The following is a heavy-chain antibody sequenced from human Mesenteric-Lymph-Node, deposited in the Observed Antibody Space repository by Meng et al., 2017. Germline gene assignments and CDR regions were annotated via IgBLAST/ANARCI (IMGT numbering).Heavy chain of an antibody. CDR3: ARAGVNIMVRGVIPEPAWD. D-gene: IGHD3-10*01. CDR1: GYTFTSYA. Sequence: SVKVSCKASGYTFTSYAMNWVRQAPGQGLEWMGGIIPIFGTANYAQKFQGRVTITADKSTSTAYMELSSLRSEDTAVYYCARAGVNIMVRGVIPEPAWDWGQGTLVTVSS. J-gene: IGHJ4*02. CDR2: IIPIFGTA. V-gene: IGHV1-69*06.